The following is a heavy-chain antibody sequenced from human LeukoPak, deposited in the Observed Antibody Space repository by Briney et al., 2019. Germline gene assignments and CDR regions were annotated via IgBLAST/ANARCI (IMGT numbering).Heavy chain of an antibody. CDR3: ARVSGFYYYGSGTANYYYYGMDV. V-gene: IGHV4-34*01. Sequence: PSETLSLTCAVYGGSFSGYYWSWIRQPPGKGLEWIGETNHSGSTNYNPSLKSRVTISVDTSKNQFSLKLSSVTAADTAVYYCARVSGFYYYGSGTANYYYYGMDVWGQGTTVTVSS. CDR1: GGSFSGYY. D-gene: IGHD3-10*01. J-gene: IGHJ6*02. CDR2: TNHSGST.